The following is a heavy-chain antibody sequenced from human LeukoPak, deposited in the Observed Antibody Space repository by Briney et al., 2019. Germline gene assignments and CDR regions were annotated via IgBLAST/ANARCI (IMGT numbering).Heavy chain of an antibody. CDR1: GGSISSGGYY. CDR3: ARCTHYDFWIPPPFGAFDI. CDR2: IYYSGST. J-gene: IGHJ3*02. Sequence: KSSETLSLTCTVSGGSISSGGYYWSWIRQHPGTGLEWIGYIYYSGSTYYNPSLKSRGTISVDTSKNQFSLKLSSVTAADTAVYYCARCTHYDFWIPPPFGAFDIWGQGTMVTVSS. V-gene: IGHV4-31*03. D-gene: IGHD3-3*01.